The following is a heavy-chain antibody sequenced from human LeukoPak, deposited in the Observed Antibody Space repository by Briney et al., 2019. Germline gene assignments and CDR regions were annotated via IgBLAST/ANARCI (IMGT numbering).Heavy chain of an antibody. CDR1: GGTFSSYA. CDR3: ARVMVAATHPDY. Sequence: ASVKVSCKASGGTFSSYAISWVRQAPGQGLEWMGGIIPIFGTANYAQKLQGRVTITADESTSTAYMELSSLRSEDTAVYYCARVMVAATHPDYWGQGTLVTVSS. J-gene: IGHJ4*02. CDR2: IIPIFGTA. V-gene: IGHV1-69*13. D-gene: IGHD2-15*01.